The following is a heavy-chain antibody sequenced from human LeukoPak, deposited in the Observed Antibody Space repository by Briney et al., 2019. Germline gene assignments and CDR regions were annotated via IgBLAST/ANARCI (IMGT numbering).Heavy chain of an antibody. Sequence: ASVKVSCKASGYTFTGYYMHWVRQAPGQGLEWMGWINPNSGGTNYAQKFQGRVTMTRDTSISTAYMELSRLRSDDTAVYYCARALWLREDAFDIWGRGTMVTVSS. J-gene: IGHJ3*02. V-gene: IGHV1-2*02. CDR3: ARALWLREDAFDI. CDR1: GYTFTGYY. D-gene: IGHD1-26*01. CDR2: INPNSGGT.